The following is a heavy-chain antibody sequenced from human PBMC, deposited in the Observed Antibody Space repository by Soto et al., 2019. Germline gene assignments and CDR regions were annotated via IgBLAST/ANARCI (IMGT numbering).Heavy chain of an antibody. CDR2: ISNDGVDK. V-gene: IGHV3-30-3*01. CDR1: GFTFSTYT. D-gene: IGHD1-1*01. CDR3: VRGTPTPGLDI. J-gene: IGHJ6*02. Sequence: GGSLRLSCVASGFTFSTYTMYWVRQAPGKGLEWVALISNDGVDKYFADSVKGRFTISRDNTRNSLYLNMDSLRVGDTATYYCVRGTPTPGLDIWGRGTTVTVSS.